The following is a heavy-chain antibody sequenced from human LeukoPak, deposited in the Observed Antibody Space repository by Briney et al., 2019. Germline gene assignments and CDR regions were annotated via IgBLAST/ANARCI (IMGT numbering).Heavy chain of an antibody. J-gene: IGHJ6*03. Sequence: SETLSLTCTVSGGSISSSSYYWGWIRQPPGKGLEWIGSIYHSGSTYYNPSLKSRVTISVDTSKNQFSLKLSSVTAADTAVYYCARVFTRYYYMDVWGKGTTVTVSS. V-gene: IGHV4-39*07. CDR2: IYHSGST. CDR3: ARVFTRYYYMDV. D-gene: IGHD3-16*01. CDR1: GGSISSSSYY.